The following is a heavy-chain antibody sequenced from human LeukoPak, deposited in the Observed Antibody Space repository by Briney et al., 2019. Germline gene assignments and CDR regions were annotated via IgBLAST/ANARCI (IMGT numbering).Heavy chain of an antibody. J-gene: IGHJ6*02. D-gene: IGHD2-2*01. CDR3: ARDGYCSSTSCYGAPYYYYGMDV. CDR1: GYTFTSYG. Sequence: GASVKVCCKASGYTFTSYGISWVRQAPGQGLEWMGWISAYNGNTNYAQKLQGRVTMTTDTSTSTAYMELRSLRSDDTAVYYCARDGYCSSTSCYGAPYYYYGMDVWGQGTTVTVSS. V-gene: IGHV1-18*01. CDR2: ISAYNGNT.